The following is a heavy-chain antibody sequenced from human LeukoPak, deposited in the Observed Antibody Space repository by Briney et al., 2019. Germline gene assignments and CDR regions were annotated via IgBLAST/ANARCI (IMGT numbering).Heavy chain of an antibody. J-gene: IGHJ4*02. Sequence: GGSLRLSCAASGFTFSSYWMHWVRQAPGNGLVWVSRINSDGSSTSYADSVKGRFTISRDNAKNTLYLQMNSLRAEDTAVYYCASGYYDSSGYFWYWGQGTPVTVSS. CDR3: ASGYYDSSGYFWY. V-gene: IGHV3-74*01. CDR2: INSDGSST. D-gene: IGHD3-22*01. CDR1: GFTFSSYW.